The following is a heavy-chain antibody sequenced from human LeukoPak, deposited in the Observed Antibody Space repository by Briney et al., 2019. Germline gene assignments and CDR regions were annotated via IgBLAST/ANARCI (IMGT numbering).Heavy chain of an antibody. CDR1: GFAFRSYA. CDR3: ARDLGYSSGPNY. Sequence: GGSLRLSCAASGFAFRSYAMSWVRQAPGKGLEWVSSIISSGGVTYYVDSVKGRFTISRDNAKNSLYLQMNSLRAEDTAVYYCARDLGYSSGPNYWGQGTRVTVSS. CDR2: IISSGGVT. D-gene: IGHD6-19*01. V-gene: IGHV3-21*01. J-gene: IGHJ4*02.